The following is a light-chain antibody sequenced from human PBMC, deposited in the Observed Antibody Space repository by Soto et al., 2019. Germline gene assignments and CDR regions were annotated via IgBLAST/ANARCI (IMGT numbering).Light chain of an antibody. CDR2: EDY. CDR3: LVWDNSGDRDV. CDR1: DIGSKS. J-gene: IGLJ1*01. Sequence: SYELTQPPSVSVAPGQTARITCGGNDIGSKSDHWYQQKPGQAPVVVVYEDYDRPSGIPERFSGSNSGNTATLTITGVEAGDEADYYCLVWDNSGDRDVFGTGTKLTVL. V-gene: IGLV3-21*02.